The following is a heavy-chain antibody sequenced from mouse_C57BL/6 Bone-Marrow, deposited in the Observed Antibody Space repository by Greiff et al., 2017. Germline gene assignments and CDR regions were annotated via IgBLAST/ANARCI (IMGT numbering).Heavy chain of an antibody. D-gene: IGHD2-2*01. J-gene: IGHJ4*01. V-gene: IGHV1-69*01. CDR2: IDPSDSYT. CDR3: ARGLRRGYYYAMDY. CDR1: GYTFTSYW. Sequence: QVQLQQPGAELVMPGASVKLSCKASGYTFTSYWMHWVKQRPGQGLEWIGEIDPSDSYTNYNQKFKGKSTLTVDKSSSTAYMQLSSLTSEDSAVYYCARGLRRGYYYAMDYWGQGTSVTVSS.